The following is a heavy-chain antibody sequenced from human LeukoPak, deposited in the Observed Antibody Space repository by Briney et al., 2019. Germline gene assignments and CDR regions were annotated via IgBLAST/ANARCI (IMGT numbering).Heavy chain of an antibody. V-gene: IGHV4-34*01. D-gene: IGHD2-2*01. CDR1: GGSFSGYY. J-gene: IGHJ4*02. Sequence: SETLSLTCAVYGGSFSGYYWSWIRQPPGKGLEWIGSIYYSGSTYYNPSLKSRVTISVDTSKNQFSLKLSSVTAADTAVYYCAVIQQLPQTYYFDYWGQGTLVTVSS. CDR3: AVIQQLPQTYYFDY. CDR2: IYYSGST.